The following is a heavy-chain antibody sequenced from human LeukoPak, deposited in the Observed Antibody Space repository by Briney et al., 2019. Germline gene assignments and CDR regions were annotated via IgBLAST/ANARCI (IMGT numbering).Heavy chain of an antibody. CDR3: AKDMSYYDSSGYHIDY. CDR1: GFTFDDYA. J-gene: IGHJ4*02. V-gene: IGHV3-9*01. D-gene: IGHD3-22*01. CDR2: ISWNSGSI. Sequence: GGSLRLSCAASGFTFDDYAMHWVRQAPGKGLEWVSGISWNSGSIGYADSVKGRFTISRDNAKNSLYLQMNSLRAEDTALYYCAKDMSYYDSSGYHIDYWGQGTLVTVSS.